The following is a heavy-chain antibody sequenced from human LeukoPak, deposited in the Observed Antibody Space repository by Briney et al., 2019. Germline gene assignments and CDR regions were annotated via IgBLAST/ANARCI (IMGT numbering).Heavy chain of an antibody. V-gene: IGHV4-39*01. J-gene: IGHJ4*02. D-gene: IGHD3-22*01. Sequence: SDTLSLTCTVSGGSISSINYYWGWIRQPPGKGLEWIRSIYYSGTTYYNPSLKSRVTISVDTSKNQFSLKLYSVTAADTAVYYCARGWADYDSSGYFDYWGQGTLVTVSS. CDR2: IYYSGTT. CDR1: GGSISSINYY. CDR3: ARGWADYDSSGYFDY.